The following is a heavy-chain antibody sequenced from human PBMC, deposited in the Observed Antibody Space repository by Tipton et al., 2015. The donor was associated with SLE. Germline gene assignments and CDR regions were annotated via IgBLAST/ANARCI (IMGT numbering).Heavy chain of an antibody. Sequence: QVQLVQSGGGVVQPGRSLRLSCAASGFTFSSYAMHWVRQAPGKGLEWVAVISYDGSNKYYADSVKGRFTISRDNSKNTLYLQMNSLRAEDTAVYYCARDLGGWYDGYSYGLEYWGQGTLVTVSS. CDR1: GFTFSSYA. J-gene: IGHJ4*02. CDR2: ISYDGSNK. CDR3: ARDLGGWYDGYSYGLEY. D-gene: IGHD5-18*01. V-gene: IGHV3-30-3*01.